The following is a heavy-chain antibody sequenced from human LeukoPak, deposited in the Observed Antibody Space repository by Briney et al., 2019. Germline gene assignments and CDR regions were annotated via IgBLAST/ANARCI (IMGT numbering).Heavy chain of an antibody. J-gene: IGHJ6*03. CDR2: ISSSSSYI. Sequence: GGSLRLSCAASGITFSSYSMNWVRPAPGKGLEWVSSISSSSSYIYYADSVKGRFTISRDNAKNSLYLQMNSLRAEDTAVYYCARENYYYYYMDVWGKGTTVTVSS. CDR1: GITFSSYS. CDR3: ARENYYYYYMDV. V-gene: IGHV3-21*01.